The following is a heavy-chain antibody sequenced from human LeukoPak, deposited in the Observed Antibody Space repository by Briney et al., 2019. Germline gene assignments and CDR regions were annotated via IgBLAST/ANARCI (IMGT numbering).Heavy chain of an antibody. D-gene: IGHD3-10*01. J-gene: IGHJ6*03. V-gene: IGHV4-59*01. CDR1: GGSISSYY. CDR3: ASGIRFGELVHYYYMDV. CDR2: IYYSGST. Sequence: PSETLSLTCTVSGGSISSYYWSWIRQPPGKGLEWIGYIYYSGSTNYNPSLKSRVTISVDTSKNQFSLKLSSVTAAGTAVYYCASGIRFGELVHYYYMDVWGKGTTVTVSS.